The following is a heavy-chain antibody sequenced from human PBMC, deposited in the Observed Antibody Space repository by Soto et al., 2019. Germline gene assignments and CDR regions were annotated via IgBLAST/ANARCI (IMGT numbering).Heavy chain of an antibody. Sequence: QVHLRQSGAEMKKPGSSVKVSCTAFGGTFTSYTFNWVRQAPGQRLEWMGRIIPILGMSSSAHNFQGRLTMIADKSTNTSYMVLSSLTSDDTAIYYCARSYGSGSRPFDYWGQGTLVTVSS. CDR1: GGTFTSYT. D-gene: IGHD3-10*01. V-gene: IGHV1-69*02. CDR3: ARSYGSGSRPFDY. J-gene: IGHJ4*02. CDR2: IIPILGMS.